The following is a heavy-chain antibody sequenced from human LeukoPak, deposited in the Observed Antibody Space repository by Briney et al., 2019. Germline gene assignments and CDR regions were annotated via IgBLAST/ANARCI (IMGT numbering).Heavy chain of an antibody. D-gene: IGHD6-13*01. V-gene: IGHV3-23*01. J-gene: IGHJ3*02. CDR3: ARKRSSSWADAFDI. CDR1: GFTFSSYA. CDR2: ISGSGGST. Sequence: GGSLRLSCAASGFTFSSYAMSWVRQAPGKGLEWVSAISGSGGSTYYADSVKGRFTISRDNAKNSLYLQMNSLRAEDTAVYYCARKRSSSWADAFDIWGQGTMVTVSS.